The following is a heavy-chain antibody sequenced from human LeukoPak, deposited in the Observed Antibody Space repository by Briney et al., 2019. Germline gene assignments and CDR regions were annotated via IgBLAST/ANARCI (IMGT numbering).Heavy chain of an antibody. CDR3: ARLIAADPQLDY. V-gene: IGHV4-34*10. CDR2: IHHSGDT. CDR1: GESFSGYY. Sequence: PSETLSLTCAVYGESFSGYYWTWIRQPPGKGLEWIGYIHHSGDTYQNPSLKSRVTVSSDRSKNEFYLKLSSVTAADTAVYYCARLIAADPQLDYWGQGTLVTVSS. J-gene: IGHJ4*02. D-gene: IGHD6-25*01.